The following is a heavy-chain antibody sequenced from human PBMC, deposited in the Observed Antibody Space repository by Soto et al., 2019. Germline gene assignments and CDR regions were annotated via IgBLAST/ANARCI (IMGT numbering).Heavy chain of an antibody. Sequence: TGGSLRLSCAASGFTFSSYNMNWVRQAPGKGLEWVSYIGYSTSTIHYADSVKGRFTISRDNAKNSLYLQMNSLRDEDTAVYYRAIHSSGWYGYFHHWGQGTLVTVSS. CDR3: AIHSSGWYGYFHH. V-gene: IGHV3-48*02. CDR1: GFTFSSYN. CDR2: IGYSTSTI. J-gene: IGHJ1*01. D-gene: IGHD6-19*01.